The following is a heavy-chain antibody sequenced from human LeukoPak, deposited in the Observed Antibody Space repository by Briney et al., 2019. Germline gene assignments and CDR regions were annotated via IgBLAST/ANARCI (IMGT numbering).Heavy chain of an antibody. CDR1: GFTFSSYA. CDR2: ISGSGGST. D-gene: IGHD1-26*01. V-gene: IGHV3-23*01. Sequence: PGGSLRLSCAASGFTFSSYAMTWVRQAPGKGLEWVSTISGSGGSTYYADSVKGRFTISRDNSKNTLSLQMNSPRAEDTALYYCAKDWGVGATNFFDYWGQGTLVAVSS. J-gene: IGHJ4*02. CDR3: AKDWGVGATNFFDY.